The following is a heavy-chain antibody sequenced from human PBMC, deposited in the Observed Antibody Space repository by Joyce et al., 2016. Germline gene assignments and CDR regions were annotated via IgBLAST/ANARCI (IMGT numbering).Heavy chain of an antibody. V-gene: IGHV1-69*12. D-gene: IGHD5-18*01. J-gene: IGHJ5*02. Sequence: QVQLVQSGAEVKKPGSSVTVSCKASGGIFSGNGTHWVRQAPGQGLGWMWGIIAIFGTPKNAKTFQGRVTSAADESTSTVYMELSSLKTEDTAIYYCARSQGYSYGYGRDWFDPWGQGTLVTVSS. CDR1: GGIFSGNG. CDR3: ARSQGYSYGYGRDWFDP. CDR2: IIAIFGTP.